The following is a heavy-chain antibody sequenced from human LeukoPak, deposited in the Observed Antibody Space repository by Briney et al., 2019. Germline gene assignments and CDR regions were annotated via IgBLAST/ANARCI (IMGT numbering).Heavy chain of an antibody. Sequence: SETLSLTCAVYGGSFRGYYWSWIRQPPGKGLEWIGEINHSGSTNYNPSLKSRVTISVDTSKNQFSLKLSSVTAADTAVYYCARGPDIVVVPAASGVWFDPWGQGTLVTVSS. D-gene: IGHD2-2*01. V-gene: IGHV4-34*01. J-gene: IGHJ5*02. CDR1: GGSFRGYY. CDR3: ARGPDIVVVPAASGVWFDP. CDR2: INHSGST.